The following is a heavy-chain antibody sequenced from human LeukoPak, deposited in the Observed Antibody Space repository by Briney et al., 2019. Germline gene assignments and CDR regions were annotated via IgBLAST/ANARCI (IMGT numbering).Heavy chain of an antibody. CDR1: GFTFSSYS. Sequence: GGSLRLSCAASGFTFSSYSMNWVRQAPGKGLQWVSAISGSGGSTYYADSVKGRFTISRDNSKNTLYLQMNSLRAEDTAVYYCAKDHGSSPDYFDYWGQGTLVTVSS. J-gene: IGHJ4*02. V-gene: IGHV3-23*01. D-gene: IGHD6-6*01. CDR3: AKDHGSSPDYFDY. CDR2: ISGSGGST.